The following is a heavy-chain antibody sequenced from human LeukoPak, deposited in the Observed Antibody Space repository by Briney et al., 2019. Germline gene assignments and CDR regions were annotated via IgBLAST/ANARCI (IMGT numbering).Heavy chain of an antibody. CDR2: IYYSGST. J-gene: IGHJ4*02. V-gene: IGHV4-59*01. CDR3: AGRGGLTFDY. D-gene: IGHD3-10*01. CDR1: GDSISSFF. Sequence: PSETLSLTCTVSGDSISSFFWNRIRRPPGKGLEWIGDIYYSGSTNYNPSLKSRVTTSLDTSKNQFSLKLSSVTAADTAVYYCAGRGGLTFDYWGRGTLVTVSS.